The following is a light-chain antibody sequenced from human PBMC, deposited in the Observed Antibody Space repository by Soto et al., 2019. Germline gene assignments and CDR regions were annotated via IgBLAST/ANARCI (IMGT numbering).Light chain of an antibody. CDR2: EAS. V-gene: IGLV2-14*01. Sequence: QSALTQPSSVSVSPWQSITISCTGTSNDVGGYNYVSWYQHHPGKAPKLMIYEASNRPSGVSNRFSGSKSGNTASLTISGLQAGAEADYYCASYTSSSSYVFGTGPKVTVL. CDR1: SNDVGGYNY. J-gene: IGLJ1*01. CDR3: ASYTSSSSYV.